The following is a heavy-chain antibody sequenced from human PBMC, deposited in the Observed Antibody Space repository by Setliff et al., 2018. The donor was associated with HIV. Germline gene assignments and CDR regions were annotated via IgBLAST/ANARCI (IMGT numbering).Heavy chain of an antibody. D-gene: IGHD7-27*01. Sequence: GGSLRLSCAASGFTFSSHWMHWVRQAPGKGLVWVSRINTDGSITSYADSVKGRFTISRDNAKNTLYLQMNSLRAEDTAIYYCARGLIWGASDYWGEGTLVTVSS. V-gene: IGHV3-74*01. CDR3: ARGLIWGASDY. CDR2: INTDGSIT. J-gene: IGHJ4*02. CDR1: GFTFSSHW.